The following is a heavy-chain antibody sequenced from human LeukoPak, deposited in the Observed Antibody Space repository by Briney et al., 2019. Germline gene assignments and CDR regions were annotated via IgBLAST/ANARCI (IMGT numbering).Heavy chain of an antibody. J-gene: IGHJ4*02. Sequence: GGSLRLSCAASGFTFSDYSMNWARQAPGKGLEWISYIGIDSGNTNYADSVKGRFTISGDKAKNSLYLQMNSLRVEDTAVYYCARDYKYAFDNWGQGTLVTVSS. CDR1: GFTFSDYS. CDR2: IGIDSGNT. V-gene: IGHV3-48*01. D-gene: IGHD5-24*01. CDR3: ARDYKYAFDN.